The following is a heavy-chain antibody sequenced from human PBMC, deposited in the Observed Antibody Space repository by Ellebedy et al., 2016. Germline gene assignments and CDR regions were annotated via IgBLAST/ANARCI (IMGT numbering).Heavy chain of an antibody. J-gene: IGHJ4*02. V-gene: IGHV4-34*01. D-gene: IGHD2-15*01. CDR1: GGSFSGYY. CDR2: INHSGST. CDR3: ARGLGLYCSGGSCQGTDY. Sequence: GSLRLXXAIYGGSFSGYYWSWIRQPPGKGLEWIGEINHSGSTNYNPSLKSRVTISVDTSKNQFSLKLSSVTAADTAVYYCARGLGLYCSGGSCQGTDYWGQGTLVTVSS.